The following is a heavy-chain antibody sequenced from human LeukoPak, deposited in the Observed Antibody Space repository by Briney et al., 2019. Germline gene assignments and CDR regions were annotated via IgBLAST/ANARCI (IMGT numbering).Heavy chain of an antibody. CDR3: ARHVVLLWFGELQKNWCDP. Sequence: SETLSLTCTVSGDSISSTSYFWGWIRQPPGKGLEWIGSISYSGSTYYNPSLKSRVTISVDTSKNHFSLKLSPVTAADTAVYYCARHVVLLWFGELQKNWCDPWGQGTLVTVSS. CDR2: ISYSGST. CDR1: GDSISSTSYF. D-gene: IGHD3-10*01. J-gene: IGHJ5*02. V-gene: IGHV4-39*01.